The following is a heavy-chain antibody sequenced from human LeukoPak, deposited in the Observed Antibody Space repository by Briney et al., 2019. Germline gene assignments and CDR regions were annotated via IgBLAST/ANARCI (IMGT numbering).Heavy chain of an antibody. CDR3: AKDISAVAGTGFDY. D-gene: IGHD6-19*01. CDR2: FDPEDGER. Sequence: ASVKVSCKVSGYTLTKLSMHWVRQAPGKGLEWMGTFDPEDGERLYAQKFQGRLTMTEDTSTDTAYMELSSLRAEDTALYYCAKDISAVAGTGFDYWGQGTLVTVSS. CDR1: GYTLTKLS. J-gene: IGHJ4*02. V-gene: IGHV1-24*01.